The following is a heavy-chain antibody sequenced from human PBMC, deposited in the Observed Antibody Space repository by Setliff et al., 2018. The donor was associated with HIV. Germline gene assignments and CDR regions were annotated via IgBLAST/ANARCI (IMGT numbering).Heavy chain of an antibody. CDR1: GFTFDNYG. J-gene: IGHJ4*02. CDR3: VTVGDYDSSGYYRY. Sequence: PGGSLRLSCAASGFTFDNYGMTWVRQAPGKGLEWVSGINWNGGSTGYADSVKGRFTISRDNAKNSLHLQMNSLRAEETALYYCVTVGDYDSSGYYRYWGQGTLVTVSS. D-gene: IGHD3-22*01. V-gene: IGHV3-20*04. CDR2: INWNGGST.